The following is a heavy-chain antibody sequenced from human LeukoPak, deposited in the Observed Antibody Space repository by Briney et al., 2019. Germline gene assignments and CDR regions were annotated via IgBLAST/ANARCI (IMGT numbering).Heavy chain of an antibody. Sequence: GGSLRLSCAASGFTCSSDARSWVQQAGGRGLGWVATMSGSGGGIYYTDTVKRRFTTSTDNSKTTLSLQMHTLRAEDTAVYYCAKDPLTWGQDSGTFDIWGQGTMVTVSS. J-gene: IGHJ3*02. CDR3: AKDPLTWGQDSGTFDI. D-gene: IGHD3-16*01. CDR2: MSGSGGGI. V-gene: IGHV3-23*01. CDR1: GFTCSSDA.